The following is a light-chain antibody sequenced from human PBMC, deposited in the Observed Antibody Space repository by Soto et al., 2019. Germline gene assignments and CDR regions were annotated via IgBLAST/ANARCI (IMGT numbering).Light chain of an antibody. CDR1: QSVSTR. J-gene: IGKJ1*01. V-gene: IGKV1-5*02. CDR2: DAS. CDR3: QQYSVYWT. Sequence: DIQMTQSPSSLCASVGDRVTIICRASQSVSTRLAWYQQKPGKAPKVLIYDASSWAGGVPSRFTGSGSGTEFTLTINSLQPDDFATYYRQQYSVYWTFGQGTTGDIK.